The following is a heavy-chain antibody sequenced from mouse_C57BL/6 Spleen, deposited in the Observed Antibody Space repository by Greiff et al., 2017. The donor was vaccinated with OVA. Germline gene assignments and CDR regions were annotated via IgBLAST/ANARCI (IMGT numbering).Heavy chain of an antibody. D-gene: IGHD2-4*01. Sequence: EVHLVESGGGLVKPGGSLKLSCAASGFTFSDYGMHWVRQAPEKGLEWVAYISSGSSNIYYADPVTGRFTISRDNAKNTLFLQMTSLWSADTAMYYCARGIYYDYSYAMDYWGQGTSVTVSS. V-gene: IGHV5-17*01. CDR1: GFTFSDYG. J-gene: IGHJ4*01. CDR3: ARGIYYDYSYAMDY. CDR2: ISSGSSNI.